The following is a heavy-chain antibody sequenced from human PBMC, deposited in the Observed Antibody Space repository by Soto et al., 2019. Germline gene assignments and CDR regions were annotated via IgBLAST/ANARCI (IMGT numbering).Heavy chain of an antibody. CDR1: GDSVSNNRAA. Sequence: SQTRSLTCAISGDSVSNNRAAWNWIRQSPSRGLEWLGRTYYRSKWNNDYAVSVKSRISISPDPSKNQFSLQMNSVTPEDTAVYYRVRMSVATGGYFDYWGQGTPVTVST. CDR3: VRMSVATGGYFDY. V-gene: IGHV6-1*01. CDR2: TYYRSKWNN. J-gene: IGHJ4*02. D-gene: IGHD5-12*01.